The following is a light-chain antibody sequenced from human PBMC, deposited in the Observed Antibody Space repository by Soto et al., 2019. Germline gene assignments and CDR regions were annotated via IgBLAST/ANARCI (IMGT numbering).Light chain of an antibody. CDR3: QQYYSYPT. V-gene: IGKV1-8*01. J-gene: IGKJ4*01. CDR2: AAS. CDR1: QGISSY. Sequence: AIRMTQSPSSLSASTGDRVTITCRASQGISSYLDWYQQKPGKAPKLLIYAASTLQSGVPSRFSGSGSGTDFTLTISCLQYEDFATYYCQQYYSYPTFGGGTKVEIK.